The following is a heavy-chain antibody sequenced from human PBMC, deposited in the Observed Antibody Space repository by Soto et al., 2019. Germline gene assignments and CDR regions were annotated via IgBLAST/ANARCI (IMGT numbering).Heavy chain of an antibody. CDR1: GGSISSYY. V-gene: IGHV4-59*08. CDR2: ISYSGTT. D-gene: IGHD2-15*01. CDR3: ARGAGWWDY. Sequence: AETLSVTCTVSGGSISSYYWSWIRQPPGKGLEWIGYISYSGTTNYNPSLKSRVTISVDMSKNQFSLKLSSVTAADTAVYYCARGAGWWDYWGQGTLVIVSS. J-gene: IGHJ4*02.